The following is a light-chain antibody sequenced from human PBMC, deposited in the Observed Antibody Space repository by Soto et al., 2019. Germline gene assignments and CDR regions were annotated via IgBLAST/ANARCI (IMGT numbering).Light chain of an antibody. Sequence: EIVLTQSPDTLSLSPGESATLSCRASQSVSRYLAWYQQKPGQTPRLLIYDASNRAAGIPARFSGSGSGTDFTLTISRLEPEDFAVYYCQQYGSSGTFGQGTKVEIK. V-gene: IGKV3-20*01. CDR2: DAS. J-gene: IGKJ1*01. CDR3: QQYGSSGT. CDR1: QSVSRY.